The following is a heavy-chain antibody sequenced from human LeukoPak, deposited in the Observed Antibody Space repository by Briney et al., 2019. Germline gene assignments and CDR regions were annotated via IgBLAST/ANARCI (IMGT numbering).Heavy chain of an antibody. Sequence: GGSLRLSCAASGFTVSSYWMHWVRQVPGQGLAWVARINNDGATTRYADSVRGRFLISRDNTKDTVSLEMTGLTVEDMGVYYFAKGKEMLGPKTFFGFRGQG. D-gene: IGHD2/OR15-2a*01. CDR1: GFTVSSYW. V-gene: IGHV3-74*01. J-gene: IGHJ6*01. CDR3: AKGKEMLGPKTFFGF. CDR2: INNDGATT.